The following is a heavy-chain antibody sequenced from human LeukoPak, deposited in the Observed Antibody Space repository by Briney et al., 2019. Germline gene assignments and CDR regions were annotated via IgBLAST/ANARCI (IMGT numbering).Heavy chain of an antibody. J-gene: IGHJ4*02. Sequence: GGSVKVSWKASGYTLTGYYMHWVRQAPGQGLEWIGRINPNSGGTNYAQKFQGRVTMTRDTSISTAYMELSRLRSDDTAVYYCARRRKYCSSTSCYSADGFDYWGQGTLVTVSS. CDR1: GYTLTGYY. V-gene: IGHV1-2*06. D-gene: IGHD2-2*01. CDR3: ARRRKYCSSTSCYSADGFDY. CDR2: INPNSGGT.